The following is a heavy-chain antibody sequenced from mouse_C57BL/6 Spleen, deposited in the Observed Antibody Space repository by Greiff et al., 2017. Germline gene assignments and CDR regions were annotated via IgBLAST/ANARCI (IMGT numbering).Heavy chain of an antibody. D-gene: IGHD1-1*01. CDR2: IYPGSGST. J-gene: IGHJ2*01. CDR1: GYTFTSYW. Sequence: QVHVKQSGAELVKPGASVKMSCKASGYTFTSYWITWVKQRPGQGLEWIGDIYPGSGSTNYNEKFKSKATLTVDTSSSTAYMQLSSLTSEDSAVYYCARGTTVGDYWGQGTTLTVSS. V-gene: IGHV1-55*01. CDR3: ARGTTVGDY.